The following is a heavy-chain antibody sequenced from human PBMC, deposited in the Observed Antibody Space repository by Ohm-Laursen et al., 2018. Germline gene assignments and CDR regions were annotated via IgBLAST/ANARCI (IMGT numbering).Heavy chain of an antibody. D-gene: IGHD3-10*01. CDR1: GGSISGYY. V-gene: IGHV4-4*07. J-gene: IGHJ4*02. CDR3: ARWARMVRGVIMGFDY. CDR2: IHSSGST. Sequence: TLSLTCTVSGGSISGYYWSWIRQTAGKGLEWIGRIHSSGSTNYNPSLQSRVTISVDTSKNQFSLKLSSVTAADTAVYYCARWARMVRGVIMGFDYWGQGTLVTVSS.